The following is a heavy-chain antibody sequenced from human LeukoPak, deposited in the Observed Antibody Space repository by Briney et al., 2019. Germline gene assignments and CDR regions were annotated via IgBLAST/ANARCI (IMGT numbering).Heavy chain of an antibody. CDR2: FDPEDGET. J-gene: IGHJ4*02. V-gene: IGHV1-24*01. CDR3: ATDKGGSYDSSGYYFY. D-gene: IGHD3-22*01. Sequence: ASVKVSCKVSGYTLTELSMHWVRQAPGKGLEWMGGFDPEDGETIYAQKFQGRVTMTEDTSTDTAYMELSSLRSEDTAVYYCATDKGGSYDSSGYYFYWGQGTLVTVSS. CDR1: GYTLTELS.